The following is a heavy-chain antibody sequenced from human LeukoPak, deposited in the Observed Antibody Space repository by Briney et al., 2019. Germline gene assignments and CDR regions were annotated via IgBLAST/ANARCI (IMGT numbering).Heavy chain of an antibody. J-gene: IGHJ5*02. CDR1: GGCISSTNW. CDR2: IHHRGST. V-gene: IGHV4-4*02. Sequence: SETLSLTCAASGGCISSTNWWNWVRQPPGKGLEWIGEIHHRGSTNYNPSLKSRVTISVDKSKNQFSLKLSSVTAADTAVYYCAKNIASTFDPWGQGTLVTVSS. CDR3: AKNIASTFDP. D-gene: IGHD2/OR15-2a*01.